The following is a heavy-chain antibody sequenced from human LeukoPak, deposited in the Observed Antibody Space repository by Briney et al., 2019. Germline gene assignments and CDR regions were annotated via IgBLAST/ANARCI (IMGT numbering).Heavy chain of an antibody. V-gene: IGHV3-30*03. Sequence: PGGSLRLSCAASGFTFSSYGMHWVRQAPGKGLEWVAVIPNDRRNNYYADSVKGRFSISKDNAKNALYLQMNSLRVEDTAVYYCVPLNWNPPGDFDRWGQGTLVTVSS. CDR1: GFTFSSYG. D-gene: IGHD1-20*01. CDR3: VPLNWNPPGDFDR. CDR2: IPNDRRNN. J-gene: IGHJ4*02.